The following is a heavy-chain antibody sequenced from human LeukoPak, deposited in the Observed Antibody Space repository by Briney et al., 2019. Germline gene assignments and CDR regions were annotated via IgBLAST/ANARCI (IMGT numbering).Heavy chain of an antibody. V-gene: IGHV3-23*01. CDR1: GITFSNSA. Sequence: GGSLRLSCVPSGITFSNSALSWVRQAPGRGLEWVSTITKSGDQTHYADSVRGLFTISRDIFKNTLYLQMNSLRAEDTAVYHCVKSAGKDGYRDVFDIWGQGTVVTVSS. CDR2: ITKSGDQT. J-gene: IGHJ3*02. CDR3: VKSAGKDGYRDVFDI. D-gene: IGHD5-24*01.